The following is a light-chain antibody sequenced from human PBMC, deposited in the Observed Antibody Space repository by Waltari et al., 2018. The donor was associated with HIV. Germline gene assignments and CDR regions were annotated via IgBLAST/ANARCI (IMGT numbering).Light chain of an antibody. J-gene: IGLJ2*01. CDR3: GTWDSSLSAGGV. CDR2: DKK. Sequence: QSVLTQPPSVSAAPGQKVTISCSGSSSNIGNNYVSWYQQLPGTAPKLLIYDKKKRPSGIPDRFSGSKSGTSATLGITGLQTGDEADYYGGTWDSSLSAGGVFGGGTKLTVL. CDR1: SSNIGNNY. V-gene: IGLV1-51*01.